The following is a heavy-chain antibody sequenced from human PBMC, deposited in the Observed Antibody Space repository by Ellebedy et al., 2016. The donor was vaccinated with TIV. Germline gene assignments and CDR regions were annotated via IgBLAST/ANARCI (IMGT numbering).Heavy chain of an antibody. Sequence: AASVTVSCKASGYSFTSYGMSWVRQAPGQGLEWMGWISTYNGNTNFAQKLQGRVTMTTDTSTSTAYMELRSLRSDDTAVYYCARDGLVGATRGDYWGQGTLVTVSS. CDR1: GYSFTSYG. CDR3: ARDGLVGATRGDY. V-gene: IGHV1-18*01. J-gene: IGHJ4*02. D-gene: IGHD1-26*01. CDR2: ISTYNGNT.